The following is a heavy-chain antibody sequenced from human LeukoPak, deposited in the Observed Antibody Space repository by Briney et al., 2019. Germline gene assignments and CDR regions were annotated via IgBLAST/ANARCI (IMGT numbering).Heavy chain of an antibody. CDR3: ATRAPAPYYYDSSGYYLFDY. J-gene: IGHJ4*02. D-gene: IGHD3-22*01. Sequence: ASVKVSCKVSGYTLTELSMHWVRQAPGKGLEWMGGFDPEDGETIYAQKFQGRVTMTEDTSTDTAYMELSSLRSEDTAVYYCATRAPAPYYYDSSGYYLFDYWGQGTLVTVSS. V-gene: IGHV1-24*01. CDR2: FDPEDGET. CDR1: GYTLTELS.